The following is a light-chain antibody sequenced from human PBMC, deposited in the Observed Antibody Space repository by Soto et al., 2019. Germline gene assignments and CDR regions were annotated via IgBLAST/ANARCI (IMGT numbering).Light chain of an antibody. CDR1: QSVSSF. Sequence: DIVLTQSPATLSLSPGERATLTCRAGQSVSSFLAWYQQKPGQAPRLLIYDASNRATGIPIRFSGSGSGTEFTLTISSLQPEDFAVYYCQQRSNWPLTFGGGTKVEIK. J-gene: IGKJ4*01. CDR2: DAS. CDR3: QQRSNWPLT. V-gene: IGKV3-11*01.